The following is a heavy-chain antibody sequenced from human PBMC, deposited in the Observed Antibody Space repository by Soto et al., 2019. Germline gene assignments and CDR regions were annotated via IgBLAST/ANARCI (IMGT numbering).Heavy chain of an antibody. Sequence: SETLSLTCTVSGGSISSGGYYWSWIRQHPGKGLEWIGYIYYNGNTYYNPSLKSRVTISLDTSKNQFSLKLNSVTAADTAVYYCASAVRSWFYFDYWGQGALVTVS. J-gene: IGHJ4*02. CDR1: GGSISSGGYY. V-gene: IGHV4-31*03. CDR3: ASAVRSWFYFDY. D-gene: IGHD6-13*01. CDR2: IYYNGNT.